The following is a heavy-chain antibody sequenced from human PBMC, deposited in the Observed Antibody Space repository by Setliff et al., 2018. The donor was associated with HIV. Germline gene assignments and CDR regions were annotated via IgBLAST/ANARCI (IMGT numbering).Heavy chain of an antibody. V-gene: IGHV4-30-4*08. CDR2: IYYSGST. D-gene: IGHD1-26*01. CDR1: GGSISSGDYY. CDR3: ARALDSGSFPRELDY. J-gene: IGHJ4*02. Sequence: SETLSLTCTVSGGSISSGDYYWSWIRQPPGKGLDWIGYIYYSGSTYYNPSLMSRVTISLDTSKNQFSLNLSSVTAADTAVYYCARALDSGSFPRELDYWGQGTLVTVS.